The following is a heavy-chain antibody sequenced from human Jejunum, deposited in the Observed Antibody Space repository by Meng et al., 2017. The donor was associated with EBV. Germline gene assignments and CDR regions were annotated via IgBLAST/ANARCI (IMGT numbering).Heavy chain of an antibody. V-gene: IGHV4-34*01. CDR2: INHSGST. J-gene: IGHJ4*02. CDR3: ARRVDLGVTAHFDY. D-gene: IGHD2-21*02. CDR1: GGSFSGYS. Sequence: VLLKQGGAGLLKPSGPVSRSCAVYGGSFSGYSWSWLRQSPGKGLEWIGEINHSGSTNYNPSLKSRVTILVDTSKNQFSLKVNSVTAADTAVYYCARRVDLGVTAHFDYWGQGTLVTVSS.